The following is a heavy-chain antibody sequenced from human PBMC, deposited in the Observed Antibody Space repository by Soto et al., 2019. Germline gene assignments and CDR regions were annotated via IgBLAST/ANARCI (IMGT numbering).Heavy chain of an antibody. D-gene: IGHD3-22*01. CDR1: GGSFSGYY. J-gene: IGHJ1*01. CDR2: INHSGST. V-gene: IGHV4-34*01. CDR3: PLGGYYDSSGYYPEYFQH. Sequence: SETLSLTCAVYGGSFSGYYWSWIRQPPGKGLEWIGEINHSGSTNYNPSLKSRVTISVDTSKNQFSLKLSSVTAADTAVYYCPLGGYYDSSGYYPEYFQHWGQGTLVTVS.